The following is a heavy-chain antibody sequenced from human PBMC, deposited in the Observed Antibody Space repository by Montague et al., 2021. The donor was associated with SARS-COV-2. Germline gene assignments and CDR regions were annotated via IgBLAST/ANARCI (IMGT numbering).Heavy chain of an antibody. CDR3: ARQGPFTMIVGNIFDY. CDR2: IYYSGST. V-gene: IGHV4-59*08. D-gene: IGHD3-22*01. J-gene: IGHJ4*02. CDR1: GGSISFYY. Sequence: SETLSLTCTVSGGSISFYYWSWIRQPPGQGLEWIGYIYYSGSTNYNPSLKSRVTISVDTSKNQFSLKLSSVTAADTAVYYCARQGPFTMIVGNIFDYRGQGTLVTVSS.